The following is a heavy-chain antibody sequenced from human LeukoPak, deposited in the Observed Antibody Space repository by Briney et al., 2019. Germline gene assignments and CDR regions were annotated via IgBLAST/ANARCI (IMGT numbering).Heavy chain of an antibody. D-gene: IGHD3-10*01. CDR2: ISSSSSTI. Sequence: GGSLRLSCAASGFTFSSYSMNWVRQALGKGLEWVSYISSSSSTIYYADSVKGRFTISRDNAKNSLYLQMNSLRAEDTAVYYCARDGGFGAFDIWGQGTMVTVSS. CDR3: ARDGGFGAFDI. CDR1: GFTFSSYS. V-gene: IGHV3-48*01. J-gene: IGHJ3*02.